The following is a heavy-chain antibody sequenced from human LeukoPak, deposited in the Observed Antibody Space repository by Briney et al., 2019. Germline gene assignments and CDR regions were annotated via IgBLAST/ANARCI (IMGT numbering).Heavy chain of an antibody. CDR2: IHYSGST. V-gene: IGHV4-59*12. CDR1: GGSISSYY. CDR3: ARSPRVLRYFYGMDV. D-gene: IGHD3-9*01. J-gene: IGHJ6*02. Sequence: PSETLSLTCTVSGGSISSYYWSWIRQPPGKGLEWIAYIHYSGSTNYNPSLKSRVTISVDTSKNQFSLKLSSVTAADTAVYYCARSPRVLRYFYGMDVWGQGTTVTVSS.